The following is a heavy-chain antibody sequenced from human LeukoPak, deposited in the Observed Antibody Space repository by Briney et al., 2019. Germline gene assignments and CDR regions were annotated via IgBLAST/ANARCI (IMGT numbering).Heavy chain of an antibody. CDR1: GFTFSSYA. J-gene: IGHJ5*02. CDR3: AKEPASSGWFDP. V-gene: IGHV3-30*18. D-gene: IGHD6-19*01. CDR2: ISYDGSNT. Sequence: GGSLRLSCAASGFTFSSYAMHWVRQAPGKGLEWVAIISYDGSNTYYADSVKGRFTISRDNSKNTLYLQMNSLRAEDTAVYYCAKEPASSGWFDPWGQGTLVAVSS.